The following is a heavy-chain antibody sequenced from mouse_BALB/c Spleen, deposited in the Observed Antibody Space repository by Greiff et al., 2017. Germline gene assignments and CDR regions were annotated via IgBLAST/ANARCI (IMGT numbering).Heavy chain of an antibody. CDR3: ARHGAVTTVVEYFDV. J-gene: IGHJ1*01. Sequence: EVQLVESGGDLVKPGGSLKLSCAASGFTFSSYGMSWVRQTPDKRLEWVATISSGGSYTYYPDSVKGRFTISRDNAKNTLYLQMSSLKSEDTAMYYCARHGAVTTVVEYFDVWGAGTTVTVSS. CDR1: GFTFSSYG. V-gene: IGHV5-6*01. D-gene: IGHD1-1*01. CDR2: ISSGGSYT.